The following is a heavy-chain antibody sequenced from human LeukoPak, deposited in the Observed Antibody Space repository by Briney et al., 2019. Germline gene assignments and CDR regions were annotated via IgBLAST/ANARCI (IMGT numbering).Heavy chain of an antibody. V-gene: IGHV5-51*01. Sequence: GESLKISCKGSGYSFTSYWIVWVRQMPAKGLEWMGIIYPGDSDTRYSPSFQGQVTISADKSISTAYLQWSSLKASATAMYYCARQGWTYDILTGYYSDYWGQGTLVTVSS. D-gene: IGHD3-9*01. CDR3: ARQGWTYDILTGYYSDY. CDR1: GYSFTSYW. CDR2: IYPGDSDT. J-gene: IGHJ4*02.